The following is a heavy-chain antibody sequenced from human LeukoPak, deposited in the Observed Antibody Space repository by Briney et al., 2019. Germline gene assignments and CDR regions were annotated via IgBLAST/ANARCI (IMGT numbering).Heavy chain of an antibody. V-gene: IGHV4-61*01. D-gene: IGHD2-15*01. CDR2: IYYSGST. J-gene: IGHJ4*02. CDR1: GGSISSSSYH. CDR3: ARGYDPLDY. Sequence: SETLSLTCTVSGGSISSSSYHWSWIRQPPGKGLEWIGYIYYSGSTNYNPSLKSRVTISVDTSKNQFSLKLSSVTAADTAVYYCARGYDPLDYWGQGTLVTVSS.